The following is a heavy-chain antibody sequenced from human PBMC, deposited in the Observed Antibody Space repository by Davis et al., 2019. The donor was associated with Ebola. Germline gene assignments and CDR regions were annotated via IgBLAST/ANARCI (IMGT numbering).Heavy chain of an antibody. Sequence: AASVKVSCKASGGTFSSYTISWVRQAPGQGLEWMGRIIPILGIANYAQKFQGRVTITADKSTSTAYMELSSLRSEDTAVYYCARVGQLWLKESYYYYGMDVWGKGTTVTVSS. CDR2: IIPILGIA. V-gene: IGHV1-69*02. D-gene: IGHD5-18*01. J-gene: IGHJ6*04. CDR1: GGTFSSYT. CDR3: ARVGQLWLKESYYYYGMDV.